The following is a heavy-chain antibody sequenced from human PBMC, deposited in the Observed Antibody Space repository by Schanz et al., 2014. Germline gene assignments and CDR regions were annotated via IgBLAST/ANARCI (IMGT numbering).Heavy chain of an antibody. CDR3: AKRCSSTSCSHGAFDI. Sequence: EVQLVESGGGLVQPGGSLRLSCAASGFTVSSNYMSWVRQAPGKGLEWVSIIYTDDSTYYADSVKGRFTISRHSSKNTLYLQMNSLRDEDTAMYYCAKRCSSTSCSHGAFDIWGQGTMVTVSS. CDR1: GFTVSSNY. CDR2: IYTDDST. D-gene: IGHD2-2*01. J-gene: IGHJ3*02. V-gene: IGHV3-53*04.